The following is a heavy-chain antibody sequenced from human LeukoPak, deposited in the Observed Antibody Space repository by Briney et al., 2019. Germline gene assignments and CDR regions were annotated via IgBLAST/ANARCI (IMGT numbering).Heavy chain of an antibody. CDR3: ARLNGFSNWFGP. CDR1: GYSLPPTG. J-gene: IGHJ5*02. Sequence: GESLKISCKGSGYSLPPTGSPGCARCPGKAWSGWGSSNTKYSPSFQGQVTISADKSITTAYLQWSRLKASDTAMYYCARLNGFSNWFGPWGQGTLVTVSS. D-gene: IGHD2-8*01. V-gene: IGHV5-51*01. CDR2: SNT.